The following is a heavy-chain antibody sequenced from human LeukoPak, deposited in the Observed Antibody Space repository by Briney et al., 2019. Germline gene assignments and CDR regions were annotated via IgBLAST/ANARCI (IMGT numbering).Heavy chain of an antibody. CDR3: ARQELMGNWFDP. Sequence: SVKVSCKASGGTFSSYAISWVRQAPGQGLEWMGRIISILGIANYAQKFQGRVTITADKSTSTAYMELSSLRSEDTAVYYCARQELMGNWFDPWGQGTLVTVSS. J-gene: IGHJ5*02. CDR2: IISILGIA. CDR1: GGTFSSYA. D-gene: IGHD3-10*01. V-gene: IGHV1-69*04.